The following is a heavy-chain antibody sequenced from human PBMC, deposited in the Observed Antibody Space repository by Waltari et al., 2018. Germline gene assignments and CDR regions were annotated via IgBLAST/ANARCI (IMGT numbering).Heavy chain of an antibody. CDR1: GGSISSYY. J-gene: IGHJ4*02. D-gene: IGHD6-19*01. CDR3: ARDWAAVADYYFDY. V-gene: IGHV4-4*07. CDR2: IASSGST. Sequence: QVQLQESGPGLVKPSETLSLTCTVSGGSISSYYWSWIRQPAGKGLAWVGRIASSGSTTYNPSRRSRVTMSVDTSKNQFSLKLNSVTAADTAVYYCARDWAAVADYYFDYWGQGTLVTVSS.